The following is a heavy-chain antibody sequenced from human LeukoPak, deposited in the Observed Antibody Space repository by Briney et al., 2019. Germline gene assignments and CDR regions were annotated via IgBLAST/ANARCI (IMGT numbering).Heavy chain of an antibody. V-gene: IGHV3-23*01. Sequence: GGSLRLSCAASEFTFSSYWMSWVRQAPGKGLEWVSAISGSGGSTYYADSVKGRFTISRDNSKNTLYLQMNSLRAEDTAVYYCAKRGYSYGTISYWGQGTLVTASS. CDR1: EFTFSSYW. CDR3: AKRGYSYGTISY. CDR2: ISGSGGST. D-gene: IGHD5-18*01. J-gene: IGHJ4*02.